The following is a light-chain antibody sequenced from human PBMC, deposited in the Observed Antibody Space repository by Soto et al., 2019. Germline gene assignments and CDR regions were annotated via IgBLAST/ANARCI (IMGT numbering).Light chain of an antibody. J-gene: IGKJ2*01. CDR2: DAS. CDR1: QSVSSY. CDR3: QQRSNWPLMYT. Sequence: EIVLTQSPATLSLSPGERATLSCRASQSVSSYLAWYQQKPGQAPRLLIYDASNRATGIPARFSGSGSGTDFALHSSGLEPEDFAVYYCQQRSNWPLMYTFGQGTKLEIK. V-gene: IGKV3-11*01.